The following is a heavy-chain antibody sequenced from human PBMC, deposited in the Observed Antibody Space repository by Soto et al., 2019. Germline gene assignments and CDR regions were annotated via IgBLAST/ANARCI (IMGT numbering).Heavy chain of an antibody. D-gene: IGHD5-18*01. J-gene: IGHJ6*02. V-gene: IGHV1-3*01. CDR2: INAGNGNT. Sequence: ASVKVSCKASGYTFTSYAMHWVRQAPGQRLEWMGWINAGNGNTNYGQKLQGRVTMTTDTSTNTAYMELRSLRSDDTAVYYCARVQGIRLWYDYYGMDVWGQGTTVTVSS. CDR3: ARVQGIRLWYDYYGMDV. CDR1: GYTFTSYA.